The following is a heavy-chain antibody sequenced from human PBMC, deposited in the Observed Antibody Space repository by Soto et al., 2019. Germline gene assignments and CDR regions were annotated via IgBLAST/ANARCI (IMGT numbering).Heavy chain of an antibody. CDR2: LCSSGNT. D-gene: IGHD3-22*01. Sequence: PSETLSLTCTVSGASISAYAWSWIRQPAGKGLEWIGRLCSSGNTDYNPSFKSRLTMSADASKSQFSLKLSSVTAADTAVYYCARGPYSSAYYVVDSWGQGTLVTVSS. CDR1: GASISAYA. J-gene: IGHJ4*02. CDR3: ARGPYSSAYYVVDS. V-gene: IGHV4-4*07.